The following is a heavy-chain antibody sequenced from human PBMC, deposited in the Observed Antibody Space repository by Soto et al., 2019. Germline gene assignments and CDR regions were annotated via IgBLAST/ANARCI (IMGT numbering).Heavy chain of an antibody. CDR2: IIPILGIA. Sequence: ASVKVSCKASGGTFSSYTISWVRQAPGQGLEWMGRIIPILGIANYAQKFQGRVTITADKSTSTAYMELSSLRSEDTAVYYCASQDSSSLAYYYYMDVWGKGTTVTVSS. J-gene: IGHJ6*03. CDR1: GGTFSSYT. CDR3: ASQDSSSLAYYYYMDV. V-gene: IGHV1-69*02. D-gene: IGHD6-6*01.